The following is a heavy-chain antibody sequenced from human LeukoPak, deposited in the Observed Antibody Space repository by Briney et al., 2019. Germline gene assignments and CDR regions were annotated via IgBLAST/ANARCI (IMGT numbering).Heavy chain of an antibody. CDR2: INHSGGT. V-gene: IGHV4-34*01. Sequence: SETLSLTCAVYGGSFSGYYWSWIRQPPGKGLEWIGEINHSGGTNYNPSLKSRVTISVDTSKNQFSLKLSSVTAADTAVYYCARHAQEYGSGINWFDPWGQGTLVTVSS. CDR3: ARHAQEYGSGINWFDP. D-gene: IGHD3-10*01. CDR1: GGSFSGYY. J-gene: IGHJ5*02.